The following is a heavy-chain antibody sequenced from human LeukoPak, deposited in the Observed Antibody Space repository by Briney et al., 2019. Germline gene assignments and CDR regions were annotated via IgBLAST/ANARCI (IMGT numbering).Heavy chain of an antibody. CDR2: IRYDGSNK. J-gene: IGHJ3*02. CDR3: APTGYPPNVDAFDI. Sequence: GGSLRLSCAASGFTFSSYGMHWVRQAPGKGLEWVAFIRYDGSNKYYADSVKGRFTISRDNSKNTLYLQMNSLRAEDTAVYYCAPTGYPPNVDAFDIWGQGTMVTVSS. D-gene: IGHD6-25*01. V-gene: IGHV3-30*02. CDR1: GFTFSSYG.